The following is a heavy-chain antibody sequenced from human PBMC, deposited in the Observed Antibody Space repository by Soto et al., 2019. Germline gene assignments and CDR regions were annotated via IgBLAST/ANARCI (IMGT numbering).Heavy chain of an antibody. CDR1: GYTFTSYG. CDR2: IIPIFGTA. D-gene: IGHD4-17*01. V-gene: IGHV1-69*06. CDR3: ALCLHGDSTLYYYYYGMDV. J-gene: IGHJ6*02. Sequence: SVKVSCKAAGYTFTSYGLSWVRQAPGQGLEWMGGIIPIFGTANYAQKFQGRVTITADKSTSTAYMELSSLRSEDTAVYYCALCLHGDSTLYYYYYGMDVWGQGTTVTVSS.